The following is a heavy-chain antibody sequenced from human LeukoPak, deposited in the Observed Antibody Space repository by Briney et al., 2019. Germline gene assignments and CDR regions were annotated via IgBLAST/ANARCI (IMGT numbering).Heavy chain of an antibody. CDR2: ISRSSSTI. J-gene: IGHJ4*02. V-gene: IGHV3-48*01. D-gene: IGHD3-3*01. CDR1: GFTFSSYS. CDR3: ARKTYYDFWSGYGFDY. Sequence: GGSLRLSCAASGFTFSSYSMNWVRQAPGKGLEWVSYISRSSSTIYYGDSVKGRFTISRDNAKNSLYLQMNSLRAEDTAVYYCARKTYYDFWSGYGFDYWGQGTLVTVSS.